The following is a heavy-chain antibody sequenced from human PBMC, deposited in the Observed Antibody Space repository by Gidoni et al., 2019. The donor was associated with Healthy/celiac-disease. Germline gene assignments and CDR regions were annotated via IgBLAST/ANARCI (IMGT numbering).Heavy chain of an antibody. V-gene: IGHV3-21*01. J-gene: IGHJ4*02. D-gene: IGHD2-2*01. CDR3: ARDGWYCSSTSCSLDY. CDR2: ISSSSSYI. Sequence: EVQLVESGGGLVKPGGALRLSCAASGFTFSSHSMNWVRQAPGKGLELVSSISSSSSYIYYADSVKGRFTISRDNAKNSLYLQMNSLRAEDTAVYYCARDGWYCSSTSCSLDYWGQGTLVTVSS. CDR1: GFTFSSHS.